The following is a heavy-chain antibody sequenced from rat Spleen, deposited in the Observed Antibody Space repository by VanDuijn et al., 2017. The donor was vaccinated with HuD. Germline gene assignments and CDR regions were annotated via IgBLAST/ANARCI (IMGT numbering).Heavy chain of an antibody. V-gene: IGHV5-29*01. CDR3: ARGVYGGYSGDWFAY. CDR2: ISYDGSST. J-gene: IGHJ3*01. Sequence: EVQLVESDGGLVQPGRSLKLSCAASGFTFSDYYMAWVRQAPTKGLEWVATISYDGSSTYYRDSVKGRFTISRDNAKSTLYLQMDSLRSEDTATYCCARGVYGGYSGDWFAYWGQGTLVTVSS. CDR1: GFTFSDYY. D-gene: IGHD1-11*01.